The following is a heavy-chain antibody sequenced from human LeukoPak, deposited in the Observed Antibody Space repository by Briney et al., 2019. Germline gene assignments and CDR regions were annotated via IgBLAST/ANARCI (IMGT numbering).Heavy chain of an antibody. CDR2: ISWNSGNI. D-gene: IGHD6-13*01. V-gene: IGHV3-9*01. CDR1: GFTFDDYA. CDR3: AKSSSWYYFDY. J-gene: IGHJ4*02. Sequence: GGSLRLSCVASGFTFDDYAIHWVRQAPGKGLEWVSGISWNSGNIGYADSVKGRFTISRDNAKNSLYLQMNSLRAEDTALYYCAKSSSWYYFDYWGQGTLVTVSS.